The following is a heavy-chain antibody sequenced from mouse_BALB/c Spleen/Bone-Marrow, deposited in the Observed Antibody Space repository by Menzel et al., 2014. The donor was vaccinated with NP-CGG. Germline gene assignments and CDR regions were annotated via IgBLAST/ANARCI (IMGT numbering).Heavy chain of an antibody. CDR1: GYTFTDYW. Sequence: VQLQQSGAELVMPGASVKMSCKASGYTFTDYWMHWVKQRPGQGLEWIGAIDTSDTYTNYNQKFKGKATLTVDESSSTDYMQLSSLTSEDSAVYFCTRGWDGYYFDYWGQGTTLTVSS. D-gene: IGHD4-1*01. CDR2: IDTSDTYT. CDR3: TRGWDGYYFDY. V-gene: IGHV1-69*01. J-gene: IGHJ2*01.